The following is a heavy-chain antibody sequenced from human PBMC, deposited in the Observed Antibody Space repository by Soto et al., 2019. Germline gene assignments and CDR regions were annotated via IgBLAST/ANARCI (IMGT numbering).Heavy chain of an antibody. CDR1: GFTFSNYW. CDR2: IKRDETAS. V-gene: IGHV3-7*05. J-gene: IGHJ3*01. Sequence: EVQLVESGGGLVQPGGSLRLSCVASGFTFSNYWMTWVRQAPGKGLEWVANIKRDETASSYLDSVRGRFTVSRDNAKNSRDLQMNNLRAEDTALYYCARDVSTGSSGYYLDAFDVWGHGTMVTVSS. CDR3: ARDVSTGSSGYYLDAFDV. D-gene: IGHD6-25*01.